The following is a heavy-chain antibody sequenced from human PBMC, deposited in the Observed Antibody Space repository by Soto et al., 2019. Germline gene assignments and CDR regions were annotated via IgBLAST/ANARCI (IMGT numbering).Heavy chain of an antibody. CDR2: IKQDGSEK. CDR3: ARERAYSSSSGGGVLYYMDG. CDR1: GFTFSSYW. J-gene: IGHJ6*03. Sequence: EVQLVESGGGLVQPGGSLRLSCAASGFTFSSYWMSLVRQAPGKGLEWVANIKQDGSEKYYVDSVKGRFTISRDNAKNSLYMQMNSLRAADTAVYYCARERAYSSSSGGGVLYYMDGWGKGTTVTVSS. V-gene: IGHV3-7*01. D-gene: IGHD6-6*01.